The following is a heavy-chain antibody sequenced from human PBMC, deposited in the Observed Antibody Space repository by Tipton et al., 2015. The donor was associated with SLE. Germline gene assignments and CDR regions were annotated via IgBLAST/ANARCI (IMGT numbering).Heavy chain of an antibody. CDR1: GFTFSDYG. D-gene: IGHD3-3*01. J-gene: IGHJ3*01. CDR2: ISSSGSTI. Sequence: SLRLSCAASGFTFSDYGMHWVRQAPGKGLEWVSYISSSGSTIYYADSVKGRFTISRDNAKNSLYLQMNSLRAEDTAVYYCVRDREYYDFWSGYLQMGAFDVWGQGTMVTVSS. V-gene: IGHV3-48*01. CDR3: VRDREYYDFWSGYLQMGAFDV.